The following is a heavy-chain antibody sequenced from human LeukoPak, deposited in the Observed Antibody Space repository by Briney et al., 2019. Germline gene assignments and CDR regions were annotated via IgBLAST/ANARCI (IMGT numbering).Heavy chain of an antibody. CDR1: GFTFSDYW. CDR2: IRQDGGEK. D-gene: IGHD6-13*01. Sequence: GGSLRLSCAVSGFTFSDYWMNWVHQAPGKGLEWVASIRQDGGEKSYVDSVKGRLTISRDNTKHSLYLQMSSLRAEDTGVYYCARDATAAGLYFDLWGQGTLVTVSS. J-gene: IGHJ4*02. V-gene: IGHV3-7*01. CDR3: ARDATAAGLYFDL.